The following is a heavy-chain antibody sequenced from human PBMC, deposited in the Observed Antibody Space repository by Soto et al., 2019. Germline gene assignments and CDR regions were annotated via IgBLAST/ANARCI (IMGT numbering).Heavy chain of an antibody. V-gene: IGHV1-69*02. CDR1: GGTFSSYT. CDR2: IIPILGIA. D-gene: IGHD3-10*01. J-gene: IGHJ6*02. Sequence: QVQLVQSGAEVKKPGSSVKVSCKASGGTFSSYTISWVRQAPGQGLEWMGRIIPILGIANYAQKFQGRVTITADKSTSTANMELSSLRSEDKAVYYCATRGFGEALDNDSYGMDVWGQGTTVTVSS. CDR3: ATRGFGEALDNDSYGMDV.